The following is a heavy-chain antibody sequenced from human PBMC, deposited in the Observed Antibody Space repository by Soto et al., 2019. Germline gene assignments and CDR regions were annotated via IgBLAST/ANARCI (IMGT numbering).Heavy chain of an antibody. CDR1: GFSFSDAW. CDR2: IKSKTDGGTA. J-gene: IGHJ6*02. V-gene: IGHV3-15*01. Sequence: PGGSLRLSCAASGFSFSDAWMSWVRQLPGKGLEWVGHIKSKTDGGTADYAAPVKGRFTISRDDSKNTLYLQMNSLKIEDTAMFYCTTLNYGVDVWGQGTTVTVSS. CDR3: TTLNYGVDV.